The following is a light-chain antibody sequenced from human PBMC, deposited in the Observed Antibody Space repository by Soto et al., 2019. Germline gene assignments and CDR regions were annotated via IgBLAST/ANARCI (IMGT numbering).Light chain of an antibody. V-gene: IGKV1-5*03. CDR2: KAY. CDR3: KHYNSYSEA. Sequence: DIQMTQSPSPLSGSVGDSVTITCRASQTISSWLAWYQQKPGKAHKLLIYKAYTLKSGVQSRFSGSGSGTEFTLTIRSLQPDDFATYYCKHYNSYSEAFGQGTRVDIK. CDR1: QTISSW. J-gene: IGKJ1*01.